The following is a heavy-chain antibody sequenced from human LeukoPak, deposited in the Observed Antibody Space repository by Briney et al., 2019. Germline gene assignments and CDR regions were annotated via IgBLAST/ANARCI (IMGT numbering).Heavy chain of an antibody. J-gene: IGHJ6*02. CDR2: IYYGGST. CDR3: ARDGHYCSSTSCYDYGMDV. Sequence: SETLSLTCAVSGGSISSYYWSWIRQPPGKGLEWIGYIYYGGSTNYNPSLKSRVTISVDTSKNQFSLKLSSVTAADTAVYYCARDGHYCSSTSCYDYGMDVWGQGTTVTVSS. D-gene: IGHD2-2*01. CDR1: GGSISSYY. V-gene: IGHV4-59*01.